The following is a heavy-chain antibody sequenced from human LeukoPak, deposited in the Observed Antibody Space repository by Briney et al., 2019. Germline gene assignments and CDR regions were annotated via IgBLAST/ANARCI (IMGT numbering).Heavy chain of an antibody. J-gene: IGHJ4*02. CDR3: ARQTAKNVDTARFDS. V-gene: IGHV4-59*08. D-gene: IGHD5-18*01. CDR2: IYYSGTT. Sequence: PSETLSLTCTVSGGSINNYYWSWIRQPPGKGLEWIGYIYYSGTTNYSPSLNSRVNISLDTAKNQFSLRLSSVTAADTAVYYCARQTAKNVDTARFDSWGQGTLVTVSS. CDR1: GGSINNYY.